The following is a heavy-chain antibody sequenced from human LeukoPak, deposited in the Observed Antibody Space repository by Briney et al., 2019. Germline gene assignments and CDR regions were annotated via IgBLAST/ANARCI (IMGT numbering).Heavy chain of an antibody. CDR2: MNPNSGNA. V-gene: IGHV1-8*01. Sequence: ASVKVSCKASGYTFTSYDINWVRQATGRGLEWMGWMNPNSGNAGYAQKFQGRITMTRNTSISTAYMELSSPRSEDTAVYYCARGGYYDILTATYRNSWFDPWGQGTLVTVSS. CDR1: GYTFTSYD. D-gene: IGHD3-9*01. CDR3: ARGGYYDILTATYRNSWFDP. J-gene: IGHJ5*02.